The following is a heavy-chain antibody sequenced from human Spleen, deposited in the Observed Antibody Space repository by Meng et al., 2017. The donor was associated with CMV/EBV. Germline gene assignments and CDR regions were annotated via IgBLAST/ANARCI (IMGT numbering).Heavy chain of an antibody. CDR2: ISGSGGAT. D-gene: IGHD3-22*01. Sequence: GGSLRLSCAVSGFTFNIYAMHWVRQAPGKGLEWVSGISGSGGATYYADSMKGRFTMSRDNSKNTLYLQMNSLRAEDTAAYYCALDSSYYDSSRPRFDHWGQGTLVTVSS. CDR1: GFTFNIYA. V-gene: IGHV3-23*01. CDR3: ALDSSYYDSSRPRFDH. J-gene: IGHJ4*02.